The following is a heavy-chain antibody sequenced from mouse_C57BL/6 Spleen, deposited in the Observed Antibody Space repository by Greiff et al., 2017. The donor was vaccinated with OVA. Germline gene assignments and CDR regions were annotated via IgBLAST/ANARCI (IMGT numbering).Heavy chain of an antibody. CDR1: GFSLSTSGMG. CDR3: ARNPYGSKDYAMDY. V-gene: IGHV8-12*01. J-gene: IGHJ4*01. D-gene: IGHD1-1*01. Sequence: QVTLKECGPGILQSSQTLSLTCSFSGFSLSTSGMGVSWIRQPSGKGLEWLAHIYWDDDKRYNPSLKSRLTISKDTSRNQVFLKITSVDTADTATYYCARNPYGSKDYAMDYWGQGTSVTVSS. CDR2: IYWDDDK.